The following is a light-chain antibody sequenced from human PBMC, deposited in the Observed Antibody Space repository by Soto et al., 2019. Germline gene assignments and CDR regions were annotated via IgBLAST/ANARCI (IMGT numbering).Light chain of an antibody. CDR3: QQRSNWPPGEALT. J-gene: IGKJ3*01. CDR2: DAS. CDR1: QSVSSY. V-gene: IGKV3-11*01. Sequence: EIVLTQSPATLSLSPGERATLSCRASQSVSSYLAWYQQKPGQAPRLLIYDASNRATGIPARFSGSGSGTDFTLTIISLETEDFAVYYWQQRSNWPPGEALTFGPGTKVDIK.